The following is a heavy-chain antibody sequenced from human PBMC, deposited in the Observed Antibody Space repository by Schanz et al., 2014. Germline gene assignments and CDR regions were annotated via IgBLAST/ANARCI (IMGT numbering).Heavy chain of an antibody. D-gene: IGHD6-13*01. CDR3: ARGLIAAAGGAFDY. CDR2: ISGSGGST. Sequence: VQLVESGGGLVKPGGSLRLSCAASGFTFSSYAMSWVRQAPGKGLEWVSAISGSGGSTYYADSVKGRFTISRDNSKNTLYLQMNSLRAGDAAVYYCARGLIAAAGGAFDYWGQGTLVAVSA. J-gene: IGHJ4*02. V-gene: IGHV3-23*04. CDR1: GFTFSSYA.